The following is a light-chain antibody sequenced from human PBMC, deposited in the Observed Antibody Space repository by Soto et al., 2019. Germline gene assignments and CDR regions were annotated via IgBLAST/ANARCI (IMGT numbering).Light chain of an antibody. CDR3: QERYNGDT. CDR1: QSLGSY. Sequence: VVLTQSPATLSLSPGERATLSCRASQSLGSYLAWYQQKSGQAPRLLIYDASNRATGSPARFSGSGSGTDFTLTISMLATEDFADYYSQERYNGDTFGQGTKLEIK. CDR2: DAS. J-gene: IGKJ2*01. V-gene: IGKV3-11*01.